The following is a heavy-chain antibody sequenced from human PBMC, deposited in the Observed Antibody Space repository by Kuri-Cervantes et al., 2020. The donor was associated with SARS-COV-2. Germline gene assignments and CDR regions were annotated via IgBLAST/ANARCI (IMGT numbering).Heavy chain of an antibody. V-gene: IGHV4-39*01. CDR3: ARHAKQWLVYYFDY. CDR1: GGSISSSSYY. CDR2: IYYSGST. Sequence: SETLSLTCTVSGGSISSSSYYWGWIRQPPGKGLEWIGSIYYSGSTYYNPSLKSRVTISVDTSKNQFSLKLSSVTAADTAVYYCARHAKQWLVYYFDYWGQGTLVTVSS. J-gene: IGHJ4*02. D-gene: IGHD6-19*01.